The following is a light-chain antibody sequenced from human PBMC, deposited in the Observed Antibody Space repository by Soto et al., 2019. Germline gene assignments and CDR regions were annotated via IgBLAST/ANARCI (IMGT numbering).Light chain of an antibody. CDR1: TSNIGAGYD. Sequence: QPVLTQPPSVSGAPGQRVTISCTGSTSNIGAGYDVHWYQHLPGTAPTLLIYGNNNRPSGVPDRFSGSKSGTSASLAITGLQAEDEADYYCQSYDSSLSGSVFGGGTKLTVL. CDR3: QSYDSSLSGSV. CDR2: GNN. J-gene: IGLJ2*01. V-gene: IGLV1-40*01.